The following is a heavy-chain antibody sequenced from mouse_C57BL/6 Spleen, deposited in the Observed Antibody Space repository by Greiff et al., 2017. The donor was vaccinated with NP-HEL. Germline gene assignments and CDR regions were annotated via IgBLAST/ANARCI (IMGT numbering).Heavy chain of an antibody. CDR1: GYAFSSSW. CDR2: IYPGDGDT. J-gene: IGHJ2*01. CDR3: AREGDYDEDFDY. V-gene: IGHV1-82*01. D-gene: IGHD2-4*01. Sequence: QVQLQQSGPELVKPGASVKLSCKASGYAFSSSWMNWVKQRPGKGLEWIGRIYPGDGDTNYNGKFKGKATLTADKSSSTAYMQLSSLTSEDSAVYFCAREGDYDEDFDYWGQGTTLTVSS.